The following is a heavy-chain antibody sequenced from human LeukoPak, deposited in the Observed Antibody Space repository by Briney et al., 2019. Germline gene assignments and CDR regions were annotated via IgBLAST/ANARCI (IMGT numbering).Heavy chain of an antibody. CDR1: GFSLSTYG. Sequence: GQSLRLSCAASGFSLSTYGIHWVRQAPGKGLKWVAVMWYDGSKDYYADSVKGRFTISRDTSKNTLYLQMNNLRAEDTAVYYCAKDRETYEYTFDYWGQGTLVTVSS. CDR2: MWYDGSKD. CDR3: AKDRETYEYTFDY. V-gene: IGHV3-33*06. J-gene: IGHJ4*02. D-gene: IGHD6-6*01.